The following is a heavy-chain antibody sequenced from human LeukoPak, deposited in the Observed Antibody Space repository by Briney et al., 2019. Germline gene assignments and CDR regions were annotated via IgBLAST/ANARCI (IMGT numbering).Heavy chain of an antibody. D-gene: IGHD3-22*01. CDR1: GFTFDDYA. Sequence: GGSLRLSCAASGFTFDDYAMHWVRQAPGKGLEWVSGISWNSGSIGYADSVKGRFTTSRDNAKNSLYLQMNSLRAEDTALYYCAKASNYYDSSGLFDYWGQGTLVTVSS. CDR3: AKASNYYDSSGLFDY. V-gene: IGHV3-9*01. J-gene: IGHJ4*02. CDR2: ISWNSGSI.